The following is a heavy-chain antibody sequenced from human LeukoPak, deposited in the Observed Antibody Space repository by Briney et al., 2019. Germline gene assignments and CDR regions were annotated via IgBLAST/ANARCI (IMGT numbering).Heavy chain of an antibody. CDR1: GFTFSRHW. Sequence: GGSLRLSCATSGFTFSRHWMHWVRQAPGKGLVWISRINSDGSGTNYADFVKGRFTISRDNAKNTVYLQINSLRDEDTAVYYCARICSSTDCLIPDWGQGTLVTVSS. J-gene: IGHJ4*02. CDR2: INSDGSGT. D-gene: IGHD2-2*01. V-gene: IGHV3-74*01. CDR3: ARICSSTDCLIPD.